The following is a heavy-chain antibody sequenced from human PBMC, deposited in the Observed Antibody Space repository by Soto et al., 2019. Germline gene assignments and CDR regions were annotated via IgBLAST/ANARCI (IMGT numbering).Heavy chain of an antibody. CDR1: GFTFTNCV. J-gene: IGHJ4*02. CDR3: AKGLLNGRWYAAD. CDR2: ITTNGHT. Sequence: EVHLLESGGVLVQPGESLRLSCETSGFTFTNCVMTWVRQPPGKRLEWVSVITTNGHTDYADSVKGRFPISRDNSKNTVYLQMNSLRAEDTAIYYCAKGLLNGRWYAADWGQVTLVTVSS. V-gene: IGHV3-23*01. D-gene: IGHD6-13*01.